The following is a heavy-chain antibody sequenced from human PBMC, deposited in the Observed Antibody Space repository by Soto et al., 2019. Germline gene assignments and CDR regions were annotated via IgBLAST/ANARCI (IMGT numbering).Heavy chain of an antibody. Sequence: QVQLVQSGAEVKKPGASVKVSCKASGYTFTGYYMHWVRQAPGQGLEWMGWINPNSGGTNYAQKFQGWVTMTRDTXVSTAYMELSRRRSDDTAVYYCARDARGDEAPMDYWGQGTLVTVSS. CDR2: INPNSGGT. CDR3: ARDARGDEAPMDY. CDR1: GYTFTGYY. J-gene: IGHJ4*02. D-gene: IGHD3-10*01. V-gene: IGHV1-2*04.